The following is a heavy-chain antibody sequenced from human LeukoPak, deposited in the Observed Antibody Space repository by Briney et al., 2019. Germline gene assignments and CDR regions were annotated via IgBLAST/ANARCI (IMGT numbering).Heavy chain of an antibody. D-gene: IGHD5-12*01. CDR1: GYTFTDYY. V-gene: IGHV1-18*04. CDR2: ISAYNGNT. J-gene: IGHJ4*02. CDR3: ARAWEYSGYDCGY. Sequence: ASVKVSCKSSGYTFTDYYMHWVRQAPGQGLEWMGWISAYNGNTNYAQSLQGRVTMTTDTSTSTAYMELRSLRSDDTAVYYCARAWEYSGYDCGYWGQGTLVTVSS.